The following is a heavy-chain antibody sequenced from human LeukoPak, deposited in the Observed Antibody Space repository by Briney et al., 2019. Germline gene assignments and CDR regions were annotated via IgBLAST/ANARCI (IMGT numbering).Heavy chain of an antibody. Sequence: GGSLRLSCAASGFTFSSYSMNWVRQAPGKGLEWVSYISSSSSTIYYADSVKGRFTISRDNSKNTLYLQMNSLRAEDTAVYYCAKDLWMEDIVVVPAATVFDYWGQGTLVTVSS. V-gene: IGHV3-48*01. J-gene: IGHJ4*02. D-gene: IGHD2-2*01. CDR3: AKDLWMEDIVVVPAATVFDY. CDR2: ISSSSSTI. CDR1: GFTFSSYS.